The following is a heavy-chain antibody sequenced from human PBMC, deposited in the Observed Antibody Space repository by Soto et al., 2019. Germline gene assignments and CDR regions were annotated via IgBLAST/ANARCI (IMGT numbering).Heavy chain of an antibody. CDR3: ARGPGGYGYYYYYYGMDV. D-gene: IGHD5-18*01. V-gene: IGHV4-34*01. CDR1: GGSFSGYY. Sequence: SETLSLTCAVYGGSFSGYYWSWIRQPPGKGLEWIGEINHSGSTNYNPPLKSRVTISVDASKNQFSLKLSSVTAADTAVYYCARGPGGYGYYYYYYGMDVWGQGTTVTVSS. CDR2: INHSGST. J-gene: IGHJ6*02.